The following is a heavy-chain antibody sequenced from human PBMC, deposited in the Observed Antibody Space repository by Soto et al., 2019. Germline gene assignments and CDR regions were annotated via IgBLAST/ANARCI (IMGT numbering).Heavy chain of an antibody. V-gene: IGHV3-7*03. Sequence: ESGGGLVQPGGSLRLSCAASGFTFTSYWMNWVRQAPGKGLEWVANIKEDGSEIYYVDSVKGRFTISRDNAKNSLYLQMISLRAEDTAVYYCARGAPRWSGFSSYYGMDVWGQGTTVTVSS. CDR3: ARGAPRWSGFSSYYGMDV. CDR2: IKEDGSEI. D-gene: IGHD3-3*01. CDR1: GFTFTSYW. J-gene: IGHJ6*02.